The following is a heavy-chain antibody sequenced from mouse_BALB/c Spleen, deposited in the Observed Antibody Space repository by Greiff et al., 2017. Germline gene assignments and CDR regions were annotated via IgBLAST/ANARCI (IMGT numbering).Heavy chain of an antibody. CDR2: ISSGSSTI. D-gene: IGHD1-1*01. CDR1: GFTFSSFG. J-gene: IGHJ1*01. CDR3: ARYYYGSSYGYFDV. Sequence: EVQVVESGGGLVQPGGSRKLSCAASGFTFSSFGMHWVRQAPEKGLEWVAYISSGSSTIYYADTVKGRFTISRDNPKNTLFLQMTSLRSEDTAMYYCARYYYGSSYGYFDVWGAGTTVTVSS. V-gene: IGHV5-17*02.